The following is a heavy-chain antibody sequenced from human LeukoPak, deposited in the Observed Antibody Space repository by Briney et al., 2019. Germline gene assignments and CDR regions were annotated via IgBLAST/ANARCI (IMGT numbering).Heavy chain of an antibody. J-gene: IGHJ4*02. D-gene: IGHD3-3*01. V-gene: IGHV1-58*01. CDR3: AATLRFLEWLPYFDY. CDR2: IVVGSGNT. Sequence: SVKVSCKASGFTFTSSAVQWVRQARGQRLEWIGWIVVGSGNTNYAQKFQERVTITRDMSTSTAYMELSSLRSEDTAVYYCAATLRFLEWLPYFDYWGQGTLVTVSS. CDR1: GFTFTSSA.